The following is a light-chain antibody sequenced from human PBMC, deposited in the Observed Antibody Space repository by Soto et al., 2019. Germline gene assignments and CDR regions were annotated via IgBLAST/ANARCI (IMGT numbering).Light chain of an antibody. J-gene: IGLJ1*01. Sequence: QSALTQPASVSGSPGQSITISCTGTSSDVGGYNYVSWCQQHPGKAPKLMIYDVSNRPSWVSNRFSGSKSGNTASLTSSGLQAEDVADYYCSSYTSSSTLEVFGTGTKLTVL. CDR2: DVS. CDR3: SSYTSSSTLEV. CDR1: SSDVGGYNY. V-gene: IGLV2-14*01.